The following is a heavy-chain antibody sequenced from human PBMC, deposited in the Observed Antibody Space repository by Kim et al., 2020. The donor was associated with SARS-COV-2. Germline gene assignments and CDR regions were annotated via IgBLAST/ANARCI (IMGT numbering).Heavy chain of an antibody. CDR2: IDGDGSST. CDR1: GFTFSSYW. Sequence: GGSLRLSCAASGFTFSSYWMHWVRQAPGKGLVWVSRIDGDGSSTGYADSVKGRFIISRDNAKSTLYLQMDSLRAEDTAVYYCVRGTSYSEISVHRVLFD. J-gene: IGHJ4*01. CDR3: VRGTSYSEISVHRVLFD. V-gene: IGHV3-74*01. D-gene: IGHD3-22*01.